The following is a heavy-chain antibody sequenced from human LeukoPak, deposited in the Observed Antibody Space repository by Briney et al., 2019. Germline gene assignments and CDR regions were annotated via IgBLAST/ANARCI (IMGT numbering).Heavy chain of an antibody. J-gene: IGHJ3*02. CDR2: ISSSSSYI. D-gene: IGHD6-6*01. V-gene: IGHV3-21*01. CDR3: ARDGGSSSSAFDI. CDR1: GFTFSSYS. Sequence: PGGSLRLSCAASGFTFSSYSMNWVRQAPRKGLEWVSSISSSSSYIYYADSVKGRFTISRDNAKNSLYLQMNSLRAEDTAVYYCARDGGSSSSAFDIWGQGTMATVSS.